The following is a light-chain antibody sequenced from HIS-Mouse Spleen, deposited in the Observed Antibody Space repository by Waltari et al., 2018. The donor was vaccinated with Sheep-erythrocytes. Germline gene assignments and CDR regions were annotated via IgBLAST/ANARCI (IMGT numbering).Light chain of an antibody. CDR3: QAWDSSIVV. J-gene: IGLJ2*01. CDR1: KLVDKY. Sequence: SSELTQPPSVSVSPGQTASITCSGNKLVDKYACWYQQKPGQSPVLVIYQDTKRPSGIPERFSGSNSGNTATLTISGTQAMDEADYYCQAWDSSIVVFGGGTKVTVL. CDR2: QDT. V-gene: IGLV3-1*01.